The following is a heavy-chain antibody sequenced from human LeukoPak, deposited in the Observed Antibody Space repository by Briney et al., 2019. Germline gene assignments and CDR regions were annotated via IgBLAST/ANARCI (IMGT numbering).Heavy chain of an antibody. CDR3: ARHEYSGSYYGLSWFDP. D-gene: IGHD1-26*01. CDR1: GGSIISSAYY. V-gene: IGHV4-30-4*08. Sequence: PSETLSLTCTVSGGSIISSAYYWSWIRQPPGKGLEWIGYIYYSGSTYYNPSLKSRVTISLDTSKNQLSLKLSSLTAADTAVYYCARHEYSGSYYGLSWFDPWGQGTLVTVSS. CDR2: IYYSGST. J-gene: IGHJ5*02.